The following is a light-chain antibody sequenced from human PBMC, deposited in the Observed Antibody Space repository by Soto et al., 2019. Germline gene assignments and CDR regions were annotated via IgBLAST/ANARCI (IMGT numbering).Light chain of an antibody. V-gene: IGKV1-8*01. J-gene: IGKJ4*01. CDR1: QGISSY. Sequence: AIRMTQSPSSLSASTGDRVTITCRASQGISSYLAWYQQKPGKAPKLLIYAASTLQSGVPSRFSGSGSGTDSTLTISCLQSEDFATYYCQQYYSYPLTFGGGTRWIS. CDR3: QQYYSYPLT. CDR2: AAS.